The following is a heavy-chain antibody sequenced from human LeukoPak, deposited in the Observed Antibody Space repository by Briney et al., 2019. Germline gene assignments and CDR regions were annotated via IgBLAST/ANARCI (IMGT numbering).Heavy chain of an antibody. V-gene: IGHV4-59*10. Sequence: PSETLSLTCAVYGGSFSGYYWSWIRQPAGKGLEWIGRIYTSGSTNYNPSLKSRVTMSVDTSKNQFSLKLSSVTAADTAVYYCARGSSWYGSLIDYFDYWGQGTLVTVSS. CDR1: GGSFSGYY. CDR3: ARGSSWYGSLIDYFDY. CDR2: IYTSGST. D-gene: IGHD6-13*01. J-gene: IGHJ4*02.